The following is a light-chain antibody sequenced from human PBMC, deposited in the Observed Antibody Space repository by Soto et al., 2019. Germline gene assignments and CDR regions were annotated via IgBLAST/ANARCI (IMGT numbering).Light chain of an antibody. J-gene: IGKJ5*01. Sequence: DIQLTQSPSFPSASVGDRVTITCRASQGISSYLAWYQQKPGKAPKLLIYAASTLQSGVPSRFSGSGSGTEFTLTISSLQPEDFATYYCQHLDSYSTFGQGTRLEIK. CDR2: AAS. CDR3: QHLDSYST. V-gene: IGKV1-9*01. CDR1: QGISSY.